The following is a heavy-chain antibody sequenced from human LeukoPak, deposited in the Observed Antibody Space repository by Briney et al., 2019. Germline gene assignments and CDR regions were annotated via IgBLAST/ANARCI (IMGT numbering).Heavy chain of an antibody. D-gene: IGHD2-8*02. CDR2: TVGGRPDT. V-gene: IGHV3-23*01. CDR3: TKAPVRSCTGTFCYPFDY. J-gene: IGHJ4*02. CDR1: GFSFSSYN. Sequence: PGGSLRLSCAASGFSFSSYNMNWVRQTPGKGLEWVSATVGGRPDTYHADSVRGRFTVSRDNSMNTLYLQMNSLRVEDTAVYYCTKAPVRSCTGTFCYPFDYWGQGILVTVSS.